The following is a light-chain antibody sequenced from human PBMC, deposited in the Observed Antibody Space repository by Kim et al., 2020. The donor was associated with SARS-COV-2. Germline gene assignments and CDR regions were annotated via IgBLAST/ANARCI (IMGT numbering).Light chain of an antibody. J-gene: IGKJ5*01. CDR1: QVYNHRY. CDR2: DAS. V-gene: IGKV3D-20*01. CDR3: QQYGNSPIT. Sequence: PGERANLSCWARQVYNHRYLALYQPQPGLAPRPLIYDASSRATGIPDRFSGSGSGTYFTLTNSRLEPEDFTVYYCQQYGNSPITFGQGTRLEIK.